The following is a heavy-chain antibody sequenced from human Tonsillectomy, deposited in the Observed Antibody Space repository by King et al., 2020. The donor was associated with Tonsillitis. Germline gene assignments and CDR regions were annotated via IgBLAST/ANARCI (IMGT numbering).Heavy chain of an antibody. V-gene: IGHV3-23*04. J-gene: IGHJ4*02. D-gene: IGHD2-15*01. Sequence: VQLVESGGGLAQPGGTLRLSCEASGFSFSSYAMSWVRQAPGKGLEWVSTIRGSGASTYYADPVKGRFTVSRDNSKNTLHLQMNSLRAEDTAVYYCAKQSCSGCSCTCDYWGQGTLVTVSS. CDR2: IRGSGAST. CDR1: GFSFSSYA. CDR3: AKQSCSGCSCTCDY.